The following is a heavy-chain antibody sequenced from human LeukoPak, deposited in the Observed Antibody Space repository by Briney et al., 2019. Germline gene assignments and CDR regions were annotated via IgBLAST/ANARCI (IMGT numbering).Heavy chain of an antibody. V-gene: IGHV3-21*01. CDR2: ISSSSSYI. D-gene: IGHD3-3*01. Sequence: GGSLRLSCAASGFTFSSYSMNWVRQAPGKGLEWVSSISSSSSYIYYADSVKGRFTISRDNAKNSLYLQMNNLRAEDTAVYYCARANYDFWSGYYAVFDYWGQGTLVTVSS. CDR1: GFTFSSYS. CDR3: ARANYDFWSGYYAVFDY. J-gene: IGHJ4*02.